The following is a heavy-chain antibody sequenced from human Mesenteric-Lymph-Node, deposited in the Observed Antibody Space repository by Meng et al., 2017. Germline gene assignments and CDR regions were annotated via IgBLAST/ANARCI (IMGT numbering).Heavy chain of an antibody. D-gene: IGHD2-21*01. CDR1: GFTFSSYW. J-gene: IGHJ3*02. V-gene: IGHV3-74*01. CDR2: ITTDVTST. Sequence: GESLKISCAASGFTFSSYWMSWVRQAPGKGLVWVSRITTDVTSTSYADSVKGRFTISRDNARNTLYLQMNSLRVEDTAVYYCTRGRSPIYDAFDIWGQGTMVTVSS. CDR3: TRGRSPIYDAFDI.